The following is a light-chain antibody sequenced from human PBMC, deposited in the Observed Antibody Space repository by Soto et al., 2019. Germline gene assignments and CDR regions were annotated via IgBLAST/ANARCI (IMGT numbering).Light chain of an antibody. Sequence: EIVLTQSPGTLSLSPGERATLSGRASQSVSSSYLAWYQQKPGQAPRLLIYGASSRATGIPDRFSGSGSGTDFTLTISRLEPEDFAVYYCQQYGGSRTFGQGTKVEIK. J-gene: IGKJ1*01. V-gene: IGKV3-20*01. CDR1: QSVSSSY. CDR2: GAS. CDR3: QQYGGSRT.